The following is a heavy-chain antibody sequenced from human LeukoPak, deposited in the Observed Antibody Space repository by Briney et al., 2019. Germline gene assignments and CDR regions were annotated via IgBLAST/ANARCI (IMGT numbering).Heavy chain of an antibody. CDR3: AKVAYYDFWSGYYFAPDY. J-gene: IGHJ4*02. Sequence: GGSLRLSCAAPGFTFSSYAMSWVRQAPGKGLEWVSAISGSGGSTYYADSVKGRFTISRDNSKNTLYLQMNSLRAEDTAVYYCAKVAYYDFWSGYYFAPDYWGQGTLVTVSS. V-gene: IGHV3-23*01. CDR2: ISGSGGST. D-gene: IGHD3-3*01. CDR1: GFTFSSYA.